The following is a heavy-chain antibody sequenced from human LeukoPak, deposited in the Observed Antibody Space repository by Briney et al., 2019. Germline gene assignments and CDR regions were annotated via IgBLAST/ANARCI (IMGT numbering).Heavy chain of an antibody. V-gene: IGHV1-2*04. CDR3: ARNIAVAGDDY. CDR2: INPNSGGT. J-gene: IGHJ4*02. D-gene: IGHD6-19*01. CDR1: GYTFTGYY. Sequence: ASMKVSCKASGYTFTGYYMHWVRQAPGQGLEWRGWINPNSGGTNYAQKFQGWVTMTRDTSISTAYMELSRLRSDDTAVYYCARNIAVAGDDYWGQGTLVTVSS.